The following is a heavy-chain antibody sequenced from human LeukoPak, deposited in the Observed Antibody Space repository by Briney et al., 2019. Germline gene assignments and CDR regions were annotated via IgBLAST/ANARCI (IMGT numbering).Heavy chain of an antibody. Sequence: ASVKVSCKASGYSFTSYHIHWVRQAPGQGLEWMGIINPSGGTTNYAQKFQGRVTITADKSTSTAYMELSSLRSEDTAVYYCASPHSSGWSGLDYWGQGTLVTVSS. J-gene: IGHJ4*02. CDR3: ASPHSSGWSGLDY. CDR1: GYSFTSYH. CDR2: INPSGGTT. D-gene: IGHD6-19*01. V-gene: IGHV1-46*01.